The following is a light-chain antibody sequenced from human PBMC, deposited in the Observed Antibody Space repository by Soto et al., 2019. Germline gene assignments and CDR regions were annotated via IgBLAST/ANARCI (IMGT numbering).Light chain of an antibody. V-gene: IGLV2-14*01. CDR3: SSFTSTSTQV. CDR1: SSDVGGYNY. CDR2: EVS. Sequence: QSVLTQPASVSGSLGQSITISCNGTSSDVGGYNYVSWYQQHPGRAPKLMIFEVSNRPSGVSNRFSGSKSGNTASLTISGLQPEDEADYYCSSFTSTSTQVMGGGTKVTVL. J-gene: IGLJ3*02.